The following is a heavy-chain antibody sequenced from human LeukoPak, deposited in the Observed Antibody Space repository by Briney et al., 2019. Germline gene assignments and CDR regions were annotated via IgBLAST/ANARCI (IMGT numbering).Heavy chain of an antibody. CDR3: ARDYDSSGYYWS. CDR2: VYYSGTT. D-gene: IGHD3-22*01. J-gene: IGHJ4*02. Sequence: SETLSLTCTVSGGSISTYYWTWIRQPPGKGLEWIGYVYYSGTTNYNPSLESRVTISIDTSKNQSSLKLNSVTAADTAVYYCARDYDSSGYYWSWGQGTLVTVSS. CDR1: GGSISTYY. V-gene: IGHV4-59*01.